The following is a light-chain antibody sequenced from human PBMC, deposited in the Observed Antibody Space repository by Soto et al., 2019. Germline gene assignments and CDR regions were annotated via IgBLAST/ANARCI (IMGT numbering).Light chain of an antibody. CDR3: QLPGA. J-gene: IGKJ1*01. V-gene: IGKV1-5*01. CDR1: QSISSW. CDR2: DAS. Sequence: DIQMTQSPSTLSAYVGDRVTITCRASQSISSWLAWYQQKPGKAPKLLIFDASSLESGVPSRFSGSGSGTEFTLTISSLQPDDFATYYCQLPGAFGQGTKWISN.